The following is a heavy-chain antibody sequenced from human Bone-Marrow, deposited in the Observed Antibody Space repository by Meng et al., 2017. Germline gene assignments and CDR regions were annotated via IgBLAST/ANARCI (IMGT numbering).Heavy chain of an antibody. D-gene: IGHD3-10*01. V-gene: IGHV6-1*01. CDR3: ARAGHYYGSGSYYNGLGFYYYGMDV. Sequence: SETLSLTCAISGDSVSSNSAAWNWIRQSPSRGLEWLGRTYYRSKWYNDYAVSVKSRITINPDTSKNQFSLQLNSVTPEDTAVYYCARAGHYYGSGSYYNGLGFYYYGMDVWGQGTMVTVSS. CDR1: GDSVSSNSAA. J-gene: IGHJ6*02. CDR2: TYYRSKWYN.